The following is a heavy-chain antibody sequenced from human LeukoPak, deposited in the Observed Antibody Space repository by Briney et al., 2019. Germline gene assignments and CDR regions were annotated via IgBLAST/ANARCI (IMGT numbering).Heavy chain of an antibody. V-gene: IGHV1-2*02. CDR2: INSNSGGT. D-gene: IGHD5-18*01. CDR3: ARLGNLDTAMVQKDYFDY. J-gene: IGHJ4*02. Sequence: ASVKVSCKASGYTFTGYYMHWVRQAPGQGLEWMGWINSNSGGTNYAQKFQGRVTMTRDTSISTAYMELSRLRSDDTAVYYCARLGNLDTAMVQKDYFDYWGQGTLVTVSS. CDR1: GYTFTGYY.